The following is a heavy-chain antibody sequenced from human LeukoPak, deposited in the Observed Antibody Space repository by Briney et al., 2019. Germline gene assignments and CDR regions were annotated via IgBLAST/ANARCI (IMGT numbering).Heavy chain of an antibody. CDR2: MNPNSGNT. D-gene: IGHD3-16*02. CDR3: ARSHTPYRTFDL. CDR1: GYTFTSYD. Sequence: ASVKVSCKASGYTFTSYDINWVRQATGQGLEWMGWMNPNSGNTDYAQKFQGRVTMTRNTSISTAYMELSSLRSEDTAVYYCARSHTPYRTFDLWGQGTLVTVSS. J-gene: IGHJ5*02. V-gene: IGHV1-8*01.